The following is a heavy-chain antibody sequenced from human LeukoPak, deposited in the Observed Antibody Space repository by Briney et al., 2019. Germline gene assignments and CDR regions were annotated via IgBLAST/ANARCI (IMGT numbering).Heavy chain of an antibody. CDR3: AKYQQRRLSC. V-gene: IGHV3-23*01. D-gene: IGHD2-15*01. J-gene: IGHJ4*02. CDR2: IIGSSGDT. Sequence: GGSLRLSCVASGFTFSNFAMSWVRQAPGKGLEWVSLIIGSSGDTFYADSVKGRFSISRDNSKNRLYLQMNSLRAKDTAVYYCAKYQQRRLSCWGQGTLVTVSS. CDR1: GFTFSNFA.